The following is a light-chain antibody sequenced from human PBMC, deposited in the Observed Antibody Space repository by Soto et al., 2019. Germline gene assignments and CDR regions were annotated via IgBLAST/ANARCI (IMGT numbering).Light chain of an antibody. Sequence: QSALTQPPSASGSPGQSVAISCTGTSSDVGAYNYVSWYQQHAGKAPKLMIYEVNKRPSGVPDRFSGSKSGNTASLTVSGLQAEDEADYYCSSYAGSSNVFGTGTKVTVL. CDR3: SSYAGSSNV. CDR1: SSDVGAYNY. V-gene: IGLV2-8*01. CDR2: EVN. J-gene: IGLJ1*01.